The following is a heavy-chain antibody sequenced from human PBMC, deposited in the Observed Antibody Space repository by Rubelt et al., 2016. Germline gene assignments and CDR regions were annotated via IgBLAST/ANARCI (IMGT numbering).Heavy chain of an antibody. Sequence: EVQLLESGGDLVQPGGSLRLSCAASRFTFSTYAMGWVRQAPGKGLEWVSSTTGSGVDTYYADSVKGRFTISRDNSKNTLYLQMNSLRAEDMAVYYCATKSNGFDYWGQGTLVTVSS. D-gene: IGHD2-8*01. CDR1: RFTFSTYA. J-gene: IGHJ4*02. CDR2: TTGSGVDT. CDR3: ATKSNGFDY. V-gene: IGHV3-23*01.